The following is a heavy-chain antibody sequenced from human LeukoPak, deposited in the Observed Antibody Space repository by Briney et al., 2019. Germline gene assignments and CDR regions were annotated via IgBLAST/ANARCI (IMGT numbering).Heavy chain of an antibody. CDR3: ARSNHGCHDY. V-gene: IGHV3-74*01. CDR2: INNDGSST. J-gene: IGHJ4*02. D-gene: IGHD4-11*01. CDR1: GFTFSSYW. Sequence: GGSLRLSCAASGFTFSSYWMHWVRQAPGKGLVWVSRINNDGSSTPYADSVKGRFTISRDNAKNTLYLQMNSLRAEDTAVYYCARSNHGCHDYWGQGTLVTVSS.